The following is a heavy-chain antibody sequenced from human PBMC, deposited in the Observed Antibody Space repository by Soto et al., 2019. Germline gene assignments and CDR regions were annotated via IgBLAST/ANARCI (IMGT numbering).Heavy chain of an antibody. CDR3: ATRTLYYYDSSGYSFDY. Sequence: QVQLVQSGAEVKKPRSSVKVSCKASGGTFSSYAISWVRQAPGQGLEWMGGIIPIFGTANYAQKFQGRVTITADESTSTAYMELSSLRSEDTAVYYCATRTLYYYDSSGYSFDYWGQGTLVTVSS. CDR1: GGTFSSYA. D-gene: IGHD3-22*01. J-gene: IGHJ4*02. CDR2: IIPIFGTA. V-gene: IGHV1-69*01.